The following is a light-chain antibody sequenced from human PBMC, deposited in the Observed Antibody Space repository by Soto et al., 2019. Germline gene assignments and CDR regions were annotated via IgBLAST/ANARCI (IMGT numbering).Light chain of an antibody. CDR1: SSDVGGYNY. CDR2: DVS. J-gene: IGLJ3*02. V-gene: IGLV2-11*01. Sequence: QSALTQPRSVSGSPGQSVTISCTGTSSDVGGYNYVSWYQQYPGKAAKLMIYDVSKRPSGVPDRFSGSKSDNTASLTISGLQAEDEADYYCCSYAGSYTWVFGGGTKLTVL. CDR3: CSYAGSYTWV.